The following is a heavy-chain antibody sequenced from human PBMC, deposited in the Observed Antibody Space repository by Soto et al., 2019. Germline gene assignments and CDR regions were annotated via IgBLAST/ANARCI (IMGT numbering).Heavy chain of an antibody. D-gene: IGHD3-3*01. J-gene: IGHJ6*02. CDR2: ISSSSSYT. Sequence: PGGSLRLSCAASGFTFSDYYMSWIRQAPGKGLEWVSYISSSSSYTNYADSVKGRFTISRDNAKNSLYLQMNSLRAEDTAVYYCARDRGNWDFWSGYYPYYYYYGMDVWGPRTTVTVSS. CDR1: GFTFSDYY. CDR3: ARDRGNWDFWSGYYPYYYYYGMDV. V-gene: IGHV3-11*06.